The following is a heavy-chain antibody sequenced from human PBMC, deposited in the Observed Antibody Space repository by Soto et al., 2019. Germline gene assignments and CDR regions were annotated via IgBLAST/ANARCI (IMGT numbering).Heavy chain of an antibody. CDR3: AKDPAGAGPDFDY. CDR1: GFTFGGYA. V-gene: IGHV3-23*01. J-gene: IGHJ4*02. Sequence: GGSLRLSCTASGFTFGGYAMTWFRQAPGKGLEWVSGVSGNGGSTNYAESVKGRFTISRDNSKNTLYLQMNSLRAEDTAIYYCAKDPAGAGPDFDYWGQGTLVTVSS. D-gene: IGHD2-2*01. CDR2: VSGNGGST.